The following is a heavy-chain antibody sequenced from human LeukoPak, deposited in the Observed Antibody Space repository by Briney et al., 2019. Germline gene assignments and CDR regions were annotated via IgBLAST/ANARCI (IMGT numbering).Heavy chain of an antibody. CDR3: AGEGRDGYNYLFDY. D-gene: IGHD5-24*01. CDR2: INAGNGNT. V-gene: IGHV1-3*01. CDR1: GYTFTSYA. Sequence: ASVKVSCKASGYTFTSYAMHWVRQAPGQRLEWMGWINAGNGNTKYSQKFRGRVTITRDTSASTAYMELSSLRSEDTAVYYCAGEGRDGYNYLFDYWGQGTLVTVSS. J-gene: IGHJ4*02.